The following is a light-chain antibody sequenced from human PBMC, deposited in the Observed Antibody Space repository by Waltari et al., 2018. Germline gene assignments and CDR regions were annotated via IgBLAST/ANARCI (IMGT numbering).Light chain of an antibody. Sequence: DIQITQSPSTLSASVGDRVPITCRASQSIRTWLDWYQQKPGKAPALLISQASRLESGVPSRFSGSASGTDFTLTITSLQPDDFATYYCQDYSGSSRTFGQGTKVEVK. CDR2: QAS. CDR1: QSIRTW. J-gene: IGKJ1*01. CDR3: QDYSGSSRT. V-gene: IGKV1-5*03.